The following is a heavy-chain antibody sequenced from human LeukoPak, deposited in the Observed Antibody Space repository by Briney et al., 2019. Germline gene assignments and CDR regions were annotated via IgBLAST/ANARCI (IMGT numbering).Heavy chain of an antibody. CDR1: GYTFTSYA. D-gene: IGHD6-19*01. V-gene: IGHV1-69*13. J-gene: IGHJ6*02. Sequence: GASVKVSCKASGYTFTSYAISWVRQAPGQGLEWMGGIIPIFGTANYAQKFQGRVTITADESTSTAYMELSSLRSEDTAVYYCARIIAVASYYYYYYGMDVWGQGTTVTVSS. CDR2: IIPIFGTA. CDR3: ARIIAVASYYYYYYGMDV.